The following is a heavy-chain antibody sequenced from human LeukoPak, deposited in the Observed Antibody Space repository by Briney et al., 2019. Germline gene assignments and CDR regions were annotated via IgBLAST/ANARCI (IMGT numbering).Heavy chain of an antibody. CDR2: ISAYNGNT. J-gene: IGHJ4*02. CDR1: GYTFTSYG. V-gene: IGHV1-18*01. Sequence: ASVKVSFKASGYTFTSYGISWVRQAPGQGLEWMGWISAYNGNTNYAQKLQGRVTMTTDTSTSTAYMELRSLRSDDTAVYYCARDTENGLYYDILTGYRPPFDYWGQGTLVTVSS. CDR3: ARDTENGLYYDILTGYRPPFDY. D-gene: IGHD3-9*01.